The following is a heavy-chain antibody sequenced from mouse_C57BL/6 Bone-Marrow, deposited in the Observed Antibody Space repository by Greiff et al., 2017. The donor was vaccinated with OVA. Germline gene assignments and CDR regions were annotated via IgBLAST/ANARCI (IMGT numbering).Heavy chain of an antibody. Sequence: ESGAELVRPGASVTLSCKASGYTFTDYEMHWVKQTPVHGLEWIGAIDPETGGTAYNQKFKGKAILTADKSSSTAYMELRSLTSEDSAVYYCTRDGYGYAMDYWGQGTSVTVSS. D-gene: IGHD2-3*01. V-gene: IGHV1-15*01. J-gene: IGHJ4*01. CDR1: GYTFTDYE. CDR3: TRDGYGYAMDY. CDR2: IDPETGGT.